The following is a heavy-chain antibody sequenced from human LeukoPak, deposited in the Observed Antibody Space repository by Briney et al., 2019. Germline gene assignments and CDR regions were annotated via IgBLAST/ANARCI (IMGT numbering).Heavy chain of an antibody. Sequence: PSETLSLTCTVSGGSISSSSYYWGWIRQPPGTGLEWIGSIYYSGSTYYNPSLKSRVTIPVDTSKNQFSLKLSSVTAADTAVYYCARKPYYYDFWSGFSFADYWGQGTLVTVSS. CDR2: IYYSGST. J-gene: IGHJ4*02. CDR3: ARKPYYYDFWSGFSFADY. CDR1: GGSISSSSYY. D-gene: IGHD3-3*01. V-gene: IGHV4-39*01.